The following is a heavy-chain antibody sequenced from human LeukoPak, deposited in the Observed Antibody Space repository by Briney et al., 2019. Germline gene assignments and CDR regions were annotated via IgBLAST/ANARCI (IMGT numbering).Heavy chain of an antibody. CDR1: GYTFTGYY. CDR3: ARARGLRYFDWGDYFDY. J-gene: IGHJ4*02. D-gene: IGHD3-9*01. V-gene: IGHV1-2*06. Sequence: ASVKVSCKASGYTFTGYYMHWVRQAPGQGLEWMGRINPNSGGTNYAQKFQGRDTMTRDTSISTAYMELSRLRSDDTAVYYCARARGLRYFDWGDYFDYWGQGTLVTVSS. CDR2: INPNSGGT.